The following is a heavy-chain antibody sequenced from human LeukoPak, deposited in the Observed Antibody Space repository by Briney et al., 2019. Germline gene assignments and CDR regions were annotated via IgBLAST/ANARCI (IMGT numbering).Heavy chain of an antibody. J-gene: IGHJ4*02. CDR2: IKQDGSEK. V-gene: IGHV3-7*01. CDR1: GFTFSRYW. D-gene: IGHD6-6*01. Sequence: GGSLRLSCAASGFTFSRYWMSWVRQAPGKGLEWVANIKQDGSEKYYVDSVKVRFTISRDNAKNSLYLQMNSLRAEDTAVYYCARVLGYSSSLFDYWGQGTLVTVSS. CDR3: ARVLGYSSSLFDY.